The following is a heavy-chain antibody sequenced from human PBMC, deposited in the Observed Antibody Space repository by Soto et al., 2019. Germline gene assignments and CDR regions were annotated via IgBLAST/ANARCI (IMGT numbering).Heavy chain of an antibody. J-gene: IGHJ6*02. CDR3: ARAGYCSSTSCYGAYGMDV. V-gene: IGHV4-59*01. CDR2: IYYSGST. D-gene: IGHD2-2*01. Sequence: RSLTCTVSGGSISSYYWSWIRQPPGKGLEWIGYIYYSGSTNHNPSLKSRVAISVDTSKNQFSLKLSSVTAADTAVYYCARAGYCSSTSCYGAYGMDVWGQGTTVTVSS. CDR1: GGSISSYY.